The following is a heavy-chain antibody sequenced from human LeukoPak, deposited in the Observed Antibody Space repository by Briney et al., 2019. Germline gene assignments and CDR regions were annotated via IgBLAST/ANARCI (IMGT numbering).Heavy chain of an antibody. D-gene: IGHD6-13*01. CDR1: GYTFTGYG. V-gene: IGHV1-18*01. CDR3: ARDLGDDEGSSWGY. J-gene: IGHJ4*02. CDR2: ISAYNGNT. Sequence: ASVKVSCKASGYTFTGYGISWVRQAPGQGLEWMGWISAYNGNTNYAQKLQGRVTMTTDTSTSTAYMELRSLRSDDTAVYYCARDLGDDEGSSWGYWGQGTLVIVSS.